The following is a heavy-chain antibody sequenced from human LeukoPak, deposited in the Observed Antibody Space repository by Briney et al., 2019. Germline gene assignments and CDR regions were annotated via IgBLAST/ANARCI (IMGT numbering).Heavy chain of an antibody. V-gene: IGHV3-48*01. CDR3: TRGGAARPDY. CDR1: GFTLSNYG. D-gene: IGHD6-6*01. J-gene: IGHJ4*02. CDR2: ISSTSSVK. Sequence: GGSLRLSCAVSGFTLSNYGMNWVRQAPGKGLEWVSYISSTSSVKEYADSVKGRLTISRDNAKNSVFVQLHSLRVEDTAVYYCTRGGAARPDYWGRGTLVIVSS.